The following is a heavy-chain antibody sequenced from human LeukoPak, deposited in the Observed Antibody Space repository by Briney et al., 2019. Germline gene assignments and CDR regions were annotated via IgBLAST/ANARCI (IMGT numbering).Heavy chain of an antibody. J-gene: IGHJ4*02. Sequence: GGSLRLSCAASGFTFSSYSMNWVRQAPGKGLEWVSSISSSSSYIYYADSVKGRFTISRDNAKNSLYLQMNSLRAEDTALYYCARERGYCSGGSCPSFDYWGQGTLVTVSS. CDR3: ARERGYCSGGSCPSFDY. CDR1: GFTFSSYS. D-gene: IGHD2-15*01. V-gene: IGHV3-21*04. CDR2: ISSSSSYI.